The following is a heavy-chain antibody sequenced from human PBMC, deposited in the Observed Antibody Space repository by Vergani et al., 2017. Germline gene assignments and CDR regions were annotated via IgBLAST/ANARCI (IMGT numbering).Heavy chain of an antibody. D-gene: IGHD3-22*01. CDR2: IYHSGST. J-gene: IGHJ2*01. CDR3: ARHGYDSSRYFDL. Sequence: VQLLESGGGLVQPGGSLRLSCAASGFTFSSYAMSWVRQAPGKGLEWIGEIYHSGSTNYNPSLKSRVTISVDKSKNQFSLKLSSVTAADTAVYYCARHGYDSSRYFDLWGRGTLVTVSS. CDR1: GFTFSSYAM. V-gene: IGHV4-4*02.